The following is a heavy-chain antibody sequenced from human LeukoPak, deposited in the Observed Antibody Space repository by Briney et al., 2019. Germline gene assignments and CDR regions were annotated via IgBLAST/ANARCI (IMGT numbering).Heavy chain of an antibody. CDR1: GGSISSGSYY. D-gene: IGHD3-22*01. CDR3: ARLKYYYDSSGYRAEYFQH. J-gene: IGHJ1*01. Sequence: SETLSLTCTVSGGSISSGSYYWNWIRQPAGKGLEWIGRIYTSGRTNYNPSLKSRVTISVDTSKNQFSLKLSSVTAADTAVYYCARLKYYYDSSGYRAEYFQHWGQGTLVTVSS. CDR2: IYTSGRT. V-gene: IGHV4-61*02.